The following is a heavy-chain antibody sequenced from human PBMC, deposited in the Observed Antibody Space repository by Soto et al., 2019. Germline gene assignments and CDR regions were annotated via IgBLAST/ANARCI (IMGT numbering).Heavy chain of an antibody. J-gene: IGHJ6*02. CDR3: VRDGDCVSASCSLFPEV. Sequence: NGYRKSTEQGLAWLSSIDKSGTTRYYADSVKGRFTISRDNAKNSLYLQMDSLRDEDMAVSYCVRDGDCVSASCSLFPEVWGQRTTVTSP. CDR2: IDKSGTTR. V-gene: IGHV3-48*03. D-gene: IGHD2-2*01.